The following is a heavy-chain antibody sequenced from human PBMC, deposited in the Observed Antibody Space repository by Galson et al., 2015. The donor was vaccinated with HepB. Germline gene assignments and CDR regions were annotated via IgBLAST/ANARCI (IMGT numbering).Heavy chain of an antibody. D-gene: IGHD1-1*01. Sequence: SLRLSCAASGFTFSSYGMHWARQAPGKGLEWVAFIRYDGSNKYYADSVKGRFTISRDNSKNTLYLQMNSLRAEDTAVYYCAKDYGRIVFKGTGTNARSHGGMDVWGQGTTVTVSS. CDR3: AKDYGRIVFKGTGTNARSHGGMDV. J-gene: IGHJ6*02. V-gene: IGHV3-30*02. CDR1: GFTFSSYG. CDR2: IRYDGSNK.